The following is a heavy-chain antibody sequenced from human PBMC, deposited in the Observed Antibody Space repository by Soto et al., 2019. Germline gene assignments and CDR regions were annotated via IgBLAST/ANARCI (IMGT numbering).Heavy chain of an antibody. CDR2: INGRGDDT. J-gene: IGHJ4*03. V-gene: IGHV3-23*01. Sequence: GSLRLSCSASGFTFSSYAMSWVRQAPGKGLEWVSSINGRGDDTFYADSGKGRFTISRDNSKNTLYLQMNSLRAEDTALYYCAKNEDYAYVCGQCPLDCGQGTMVTVSS. CDR3: AKNEDYAYVCGQCPLD. CDR1: GFTFSSYA. D-gene: IGHD3-16*01.